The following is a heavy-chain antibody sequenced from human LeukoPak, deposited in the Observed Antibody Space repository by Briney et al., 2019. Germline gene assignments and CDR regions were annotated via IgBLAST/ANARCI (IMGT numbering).Heavy chain of an antibody. J-gene: IGHJ4*02. V-gene: IGHV4-39*01. CDR2: ISYSGNT. Sequence: PSETLSLTCTVSGGSISSSSYYWGWIRQPPGKGLEWVGSISYSGNTYYNPSLESRVSISVDTSKKQFSLKLSSVTAADTAVYYCARHVKVAGTLNCFDYWGQGTLVTVSS. CDR3: ARHVKVAGTLNCFDY. D-gene: IGHD6-19*01. CDR1: GGSISSSSYY.